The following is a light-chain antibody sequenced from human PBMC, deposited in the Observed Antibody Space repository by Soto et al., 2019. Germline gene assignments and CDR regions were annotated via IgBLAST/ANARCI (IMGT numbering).Light chain of an antibody. CDR2: EVS. Sequence: QSALTQPASVSGSPGQSITISCTGSSADIGSHDYVSWYQQHPGKVPKLIIYEVSKRPSGASDRFSGSKSGNAAYLSISGLQPEDEADYYCNSYTTNSVLVFGTGTKVTVX. J-gene: IGLJ1*01. CDR1: SADIGSHDY. CDR3: NSYTTNSVLV. V-gene: IGLV2-14*01.